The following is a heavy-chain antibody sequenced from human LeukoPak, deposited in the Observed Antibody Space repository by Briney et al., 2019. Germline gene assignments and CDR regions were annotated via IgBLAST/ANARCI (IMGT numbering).Heavy chain of an antibody. CDR1: GGTFSSYA. CDR2: IIPIFGTA. J-gene: IGHJ6*03. Sequence: SVKVSCKASGGTFSSYAISWVRQAPGQGLEWMGGIIPIFGTANYAQKFQGRVTITADESTSTAYMELSSLRSEDTAVYYCARGDLFYCSSTSCPPQLYYYYYMDVWGKGTTVTVSS. CDR3: ARGDLFYCSSTSCPPQLYYYYYMDV. D-gene: IGHD2-2*01. V-gene: IGHV1-69*13.